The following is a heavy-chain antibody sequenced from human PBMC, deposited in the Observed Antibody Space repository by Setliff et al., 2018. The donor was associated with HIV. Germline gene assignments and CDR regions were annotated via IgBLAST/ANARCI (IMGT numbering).Heavy chain of an antibody. J-gene: IGHJ4*02. D-gene: IGHD5-12*01. CDR3: ARQPLYNDYDWRSYYFDY. V-gene: IGHV4-61*02. CDR2: IYTSGST. Sequence: SETLSLTCSVSGGSINRGNYYWSWIRQPAGKGLEWIGRIYTSGSTNYNPSLKSRVTISVDTSKSQFSLKLSSLTAADTAVYYCARQPLYNDYDWRSYYFDYWGQGSLVTVSS. CDR1: GGSINRGNYY.